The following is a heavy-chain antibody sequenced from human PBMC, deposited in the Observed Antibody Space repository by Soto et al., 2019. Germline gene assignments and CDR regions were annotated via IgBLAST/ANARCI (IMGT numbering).Heavy chain of an antibody. Sequence: SETLSLTCAVYGGSFSGYYWSWIRQPPGKGLEWIGEINHSGSTNYNPALKSRVTISVDTSKNKFSLKLSSVTAADTAVYYCARGPANYGMDVWGQGTTVTVSS. J-gene: IGHJ6*02. CDR2: INHSGST. V-gene: IGHV4-34*01. CDR3: ARGPANYGMDV. CDR1: GGSFSGYY.